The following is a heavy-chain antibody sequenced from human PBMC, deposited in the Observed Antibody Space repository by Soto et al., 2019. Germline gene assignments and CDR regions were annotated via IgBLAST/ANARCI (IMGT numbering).Heavy chain of an antibody. CDR2: IYYSGST. Sequence: SETLSLTCTVSGGSISSGDYYWSWIRQPPGKGLEWIGYIYYSGSTYYNPSLKSRVTISVDTSKNQFSLKLSSVTAADTAVCYCARLTLAAAGTWSYYYYGMDVWGQGTTVTVSS. D-gene: IGHD6-13*01. CDR1: GGSISSGDYY. J-gene: IGHJ6*02. CDR3: ARLTLAAAGTWSYYYYGMDV. V-gene: IGHV4-30-4*01.